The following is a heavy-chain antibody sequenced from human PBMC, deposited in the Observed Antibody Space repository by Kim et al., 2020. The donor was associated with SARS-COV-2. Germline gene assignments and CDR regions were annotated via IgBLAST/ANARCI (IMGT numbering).Heavy chain of an antibody. CDR1: GFTLSSYS. Sequence: GGSLRLSCAASGFTLSSYSMNWVRQAPGKGLEWVSSISSSSSYIYYADSVKGRFTISRDNAKNSLYLQMNSLRAEDTAVYYCARDHSVGARTNYFDYWGQGTLVTVSS. D-gene: IGHD1-26*01. J-gene: IGHJ4*02. V-gene: IGHV3-21*01. CDR2: ISSSSSYI. CDR3: ARDHSVGARTNYFDY.